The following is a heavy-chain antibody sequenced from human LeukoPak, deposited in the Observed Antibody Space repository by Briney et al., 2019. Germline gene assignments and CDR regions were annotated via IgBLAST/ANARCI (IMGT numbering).Heavy chain of an antibody. D-gene: IGHD4/OR15-4a*01. CDR2: IYYSGST. CDR3: ARDLRRRVTAIGYGPNEYYYYMDV. J-gene: IGHJ6*03. V-gene: IGHV4-59*12. CDR1: GGSISSYY. Sequence: SETLSLTCTVSGGSISSYYWSWIRQPPGKGLEWIGYIYYSGSTNYNPSLKSRVTMSVDTSKNQFSLKLSSVTAADTAVYYCARDLRRRVTAIGYGPNEYYYYMDVWGKGTTVTISS.